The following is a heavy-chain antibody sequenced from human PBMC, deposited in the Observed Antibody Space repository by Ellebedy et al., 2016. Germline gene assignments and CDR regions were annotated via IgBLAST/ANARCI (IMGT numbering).Heavy chain of an antibody. Sequence: SETLSLTXTVSGGSIRSRNYYWGWVRQPPGKGLEWIGSLYYSETTYYNPSPKSRVTISLDTSRNQVSLSLNFVTAADTAVYYCARAHTYLDSRNFYLDYFDHWGQGTLVTVSS. J-gene: IGHJ4*02. D-gene: IGHD3-22*01. CDR1: GGSIRSRNYY. CDR2: LYYSETT. V-gene: IGHV4-39*07. CDR3: ARAHTYLDSRNFYLDYFDH.